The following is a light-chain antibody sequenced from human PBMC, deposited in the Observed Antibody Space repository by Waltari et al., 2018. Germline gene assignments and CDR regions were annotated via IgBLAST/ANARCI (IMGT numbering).Light chain of an antibody. CDR2: GAS. Sequence: EIVLTQSPGTLSLSPRDTATLSCRASQSLSVAYLAWYQHKSGQAPRLLIYGASYRATGIPDRFSGSGSGTDFTLTITRLEPDDFAVYYCQQYDTSPGTFGQGTKLEI. CDR3: QQYDTSPGT. CDR1: QSLSVAY. V-gene: IGKV3-20*01. J-gene: IGKJ2*01.